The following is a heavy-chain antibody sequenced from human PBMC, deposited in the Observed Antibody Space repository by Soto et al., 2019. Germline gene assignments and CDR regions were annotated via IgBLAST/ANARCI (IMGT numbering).Heavy chain of an antibody. CDR3: AHPRGYGIFDAVDI. CDR2: IRGSGVST. CDR1: GFIFSTYA. D-gene: IGHD4-17*01. J-gene: IGHJ3*02. V-gene: IGHV3-23*01. Sequence: PGGSLRLSCAASGFIFSTYAMNWVRQAPGKGLEWVSAIRGSGVSTYYAESVRGRFTISRDNSINTLYLQMSSLRTEDTAVYYCAHPRGYGIFDAVDIWGQGPRSP.